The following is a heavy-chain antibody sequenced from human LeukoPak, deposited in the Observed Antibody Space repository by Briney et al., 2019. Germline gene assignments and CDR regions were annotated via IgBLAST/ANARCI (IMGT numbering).Heavy chain of an antibody. J-gene: IGHJ4*02. V-gene: IGHV3-23*01. D-gene: IGHD6-13*01. CDR3: AKVVNIAAAGTWFDY. Sequence: GGSLRLSCAASGFTFSSYAMSWVRQAPGKGLEWVSAISGSGGSTYYADSVKGRFTISRDNSKNTLYLQMNGLRAEDTAVYYCAKVVNIAAAGTWFDYWGQGTLVTASS. CDR1: GFTFSSYA. CDR2: ISGSGGST.